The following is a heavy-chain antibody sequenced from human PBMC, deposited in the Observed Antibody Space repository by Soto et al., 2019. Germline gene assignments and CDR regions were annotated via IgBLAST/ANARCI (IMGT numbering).Heavy chain of an antibody. D-gene: IGHD3-10*01. CDR3: VGLSYYYGSGSLPGGY. J-gene: IGHJ4*02. Sequence: QVQLQESGPGLVKPSQTLSLTCTVSGGSISSGDYYWSWIRQPPGKGLEWIGYIYYSGSTYYNPSLKSRVTISVDTSKNQFSLKLSSVTAADTAVYYCVGLSYYYGSGSLPGGYWGQGTLVTVSS. V-gene: IGHV4-30-4*01. CDR2: IYYSGST. CDR1: GGSISSGDYY.